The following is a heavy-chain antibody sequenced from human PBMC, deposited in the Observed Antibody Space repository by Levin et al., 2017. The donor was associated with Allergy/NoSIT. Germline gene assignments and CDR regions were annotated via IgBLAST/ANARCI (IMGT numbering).Heavy chain of an antibody. J-gene: IGHJ4*02. Sequence: GGSLRLSCAASGFTLSQHRIHWVRQAPGKGLEWVAVISYDGSNQYYGDSVKGRFTVSRDNSKDTGYLQMDSLRPEDTAVYYCARDEWELLDYWGQGTLVTVSS. D-gene: IGHD1-26*01. V-gene: IGHV3-30*14. CDR3: ARDEWELLDY. CDR2: ISYDGSNQ. CDR1: GFTLSQHR.